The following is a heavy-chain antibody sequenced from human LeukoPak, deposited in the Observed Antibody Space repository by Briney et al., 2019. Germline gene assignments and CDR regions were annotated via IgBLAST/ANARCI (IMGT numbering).Heavy chain of an antibody. Sequence: GGSLRLSCAASGFTFSSYAMHWVRQAPGKGLEWVAVISYDGSNKYYADSVKGRFTISRDNSKNTLYLQMNSLRAEDTAVYYCAKSSGFPGGWFDPWGQGTLVTVSS. CDR1: GFTFSSYA. V-gene: IGHV3-30-3*02. J-gene: IGHJ5*02. CDR2: ISYDGSNK. D-gene: IGHD3-16*01. CDR3: AKSSGFPGGWFDP.